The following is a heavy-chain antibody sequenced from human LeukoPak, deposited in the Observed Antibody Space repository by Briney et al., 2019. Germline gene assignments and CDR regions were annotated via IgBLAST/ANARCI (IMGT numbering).Heavy chain of an antibody. CDR2: MNPRDDT. D-gene: IGHD5-18*01. CDR1: GYTSSSPD. J-gene: IGHJ3*02. V-gene: IGHV1-8*01. CDR3: ARYIQGVGFDI. Sequence: GASVKVSCKASGYTSSSPDINWVRQATGRGLEWLGWMNPRDDTGYAQRFQGRVTLARDRSTNTAYMEIGSLTSDDTAVYYCARYIQGVGFDIWGQGTMVTVSA.